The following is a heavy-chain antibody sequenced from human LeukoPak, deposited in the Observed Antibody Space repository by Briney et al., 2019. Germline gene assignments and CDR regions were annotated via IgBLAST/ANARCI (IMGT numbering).Heavy chain of an antibody. CDR2: INPNSGGT. CDR1: GYTFTGYY. J-gene: IGHJ3*02. CDR3: ARGHIVGATSDAFDI. V-gene: IGHV1-2*02. D-gene: IGHD1-26*01. Sequence: ASVKVSCKASGYTFTGYYMHWVRQAPGQGLEWMGWINPNSGGTNYAQKFQGRVTMTRDTSISTAYMELSSLRSEDTAVYYCARGHIVGATSDAFDIWGQGTMVTVSS.